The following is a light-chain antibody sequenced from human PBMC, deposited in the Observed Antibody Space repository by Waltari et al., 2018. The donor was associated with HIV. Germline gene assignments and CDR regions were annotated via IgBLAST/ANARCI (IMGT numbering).Light chain of an antibody. Sequence: AVTQPASVSGLPGQSTTISCTGDDSDFGLYNFVSWYQQHSGKPPRLILYDVDSRASGVSDRFSGSMSGNTASLTISWLRAEDEGHYYCASFTGDNTVIFGGGTEVTVL. CDR2: DVD. J-gene: IGLJ2*01. V-gene: IGLV2-14*03. CDR3: ASFTGDNTVI. CDR1: DSDFGLYNF.